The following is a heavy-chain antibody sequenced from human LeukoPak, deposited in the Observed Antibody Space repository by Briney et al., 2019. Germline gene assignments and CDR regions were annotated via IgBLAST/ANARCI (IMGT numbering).Heavy chain of an antibody. CDR3: ATAWGGSGLGYCET. D-gene: IGHD2-15*01. J-gene: IGHJ5*02. V-gene: IGHV3-66*02. CDR2: LCGGIT. CDR1: GFTVSSHY. Sequence: GGSLRLSCAASGFTVSSHYMSWVRQAPGKVLEWVSLLCGGITYYADSVKGRFTISRDNSKNTLYLQMNSLTAEDTAVYYCATAWGGSGLGYCETWGQGTLVTVSS.